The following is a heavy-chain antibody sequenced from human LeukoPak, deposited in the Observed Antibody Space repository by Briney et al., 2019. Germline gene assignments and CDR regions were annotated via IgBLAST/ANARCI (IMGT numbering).Heavy chain of an antibody. D-gene: IGHD6-6*01. CDR3: ARALIAARPDSLFDY. CDR2: ISDNGGST. CDR1: GFTFSSYA. J-gene: IGHJ4*02. Sequence: GGSLRLSCAASGFTFSSYAMHWVRQAPGKGLEYVSTISDNGGSTFYANSVRGRFTISRDNSKNTLYLQMGSLRPEDMAVYYCARALIAARPDSLFDYWGQGTLVTVSS. V-gene: IGHV3-64*01.